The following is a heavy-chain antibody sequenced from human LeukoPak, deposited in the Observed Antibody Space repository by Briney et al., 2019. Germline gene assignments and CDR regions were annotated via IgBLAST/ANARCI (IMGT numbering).Heavy chain of an antibody. V-gene: IGHV4-4*07. D-gene: IGHD3-22*01. CDR2: IYTSGST. CDR3: ARGWDYYDNTAYRYYFDS. J-gene: IGHJ4*02. CDR1: GGSISSYY. Sequence: KASETLSLTCTVSGGSISSYYWSWIRQPAGKGLEWIGRIYTSGSTNYNPSLKSRFTISVDTSKNQFALKLSAVTAADTAVYYCARGWDYYDNTAYRYYFDSWGQGTLVSVSS.